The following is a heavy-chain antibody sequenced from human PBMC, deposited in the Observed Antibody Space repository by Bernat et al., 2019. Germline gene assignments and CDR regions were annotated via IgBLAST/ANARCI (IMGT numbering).Heavy chain of an antibody. V-gene: IGHV3-7*03. D-gene: IGHD3-10*01. J-gene: IGHJ4*02. CDR1: GFTFSSYW. Sequence: EEQLVESGGGLVQPGESLRLSCVASGFTFSSYWMSWVRQAPGKGLEWVANIKEDGREKYYVDSVKGRFTISRDNAKNSLFLEMSSLRAEDTAVYYCARDCSMVRGVITPDYWGQGTLVTVSS. CDR3: ARDCSMVRGVITPDY. CDR2: IKEDGREK.